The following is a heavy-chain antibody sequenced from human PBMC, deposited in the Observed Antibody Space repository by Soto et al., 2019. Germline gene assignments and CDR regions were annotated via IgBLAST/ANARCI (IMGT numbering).Heavy chain of an antibody. J-gene: IGHJ4*02. D-gene: IGHD2-21*01. CDR2: ISGSGGST. CDR3: ASSICIIPFDY. V-gene: IGHV3-23*01. CDR1: GFPFSIYA. Sequence: GGSLRLSCAASGFPFSIYAMSWVRQAPGKGLEWVSAISGSGGSTYYADSVKGRFTISRDNSKNTLYLQMKSLRAEDTAVYYCASSICIIPFDYWGQGTLVTVSS.